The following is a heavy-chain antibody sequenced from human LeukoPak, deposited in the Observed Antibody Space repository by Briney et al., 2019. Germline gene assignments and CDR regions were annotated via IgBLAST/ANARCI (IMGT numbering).Heavy chain of an antibody. Sequence: SETLSLTCTVSGCSISSGYYWGWIRQPPGKGLEWIGSIYHSGSTYYNPSLKSRVTISVDTSKNQFSLKLSSVTAADTAVYYCARLATDCGGDCYSADWYFDLWGRGTLVTVSS. V-gene: IGHV4-38-2*02. CDR2: IYHSGST. CDR1: GCSISSGYY. D-gene: IGHD2-21*02. CDR3: ARLATDCGGDCYSADWYFDL. J-gene: IGHJ2*01.